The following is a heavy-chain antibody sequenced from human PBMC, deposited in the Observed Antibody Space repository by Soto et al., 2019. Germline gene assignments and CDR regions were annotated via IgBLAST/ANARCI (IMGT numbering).Heavy chain of an antibody. CDR1: GGSISSYY. V-gene: IGHV4-59*01. J-gene: IGHJ4*01. CDR3: ARDQGIAVAVFDY. Sequence: PSETLSLTCTVSGGSISSYYWSWIRQPPGKGLEWIGYIYYSGSTNYNPSLKSRVTISVDTSKNQFSLKLSSVTAADTAVYYCARDQGIAVAVFDYWGHGTLVTVSS. CDR2: IYYSGST. D-gene: IGHD6-19*01.